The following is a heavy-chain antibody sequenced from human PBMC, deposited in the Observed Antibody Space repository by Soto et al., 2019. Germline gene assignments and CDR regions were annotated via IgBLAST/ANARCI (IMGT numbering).Heavy chain of an antibody. CDR1: GFTFSSYA. CDR2: ISYDGSNK. D-gene: IGHD1-1*01. J-gene: IGHJ4*02. CDR3: ARKGSYPHELAY. Sequence: QVQLVESGGGVVQPGRSLRLSCAASGFTFSSYAMHWVRQAPGKGLEWVAVISYDGSNKYYADSVKGRFTISRDNSKNTLYLQMNSLRAEDMAVYCCARKGSYPHELAYWGQGTLVTVSS. V-gene: IGHV3-30-3*01.